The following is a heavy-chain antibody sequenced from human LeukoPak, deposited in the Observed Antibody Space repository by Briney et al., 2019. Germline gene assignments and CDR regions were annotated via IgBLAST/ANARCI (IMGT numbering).Heavy chain of an antibody. CDR3: TTANRLTRDSSGYYPDS. CDR2: FDPEDGEA. V-gene: IGHV1-24*01. CDR1: GYTLTELS. Sequence: ASVKVSCKVSGYTLTELSPHWVRQAPGKGLEWMGGFDPEDGEAVYAQKFQGRVTMTEDTSTDTAYMELSSLRSEDTAVYYCTTANRLTRDSSGYYPDSWGQGTLVTVSS. J-gene: IGHJ4*02. D-gene: IGHD3-22*01.